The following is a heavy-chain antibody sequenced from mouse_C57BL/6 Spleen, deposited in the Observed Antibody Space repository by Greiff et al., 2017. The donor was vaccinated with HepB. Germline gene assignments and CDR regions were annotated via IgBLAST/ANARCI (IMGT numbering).Heavy chain of an antibody. CDR1: GYTFTSYW. CDR2: IDPSDSYT. D-gene: IGHD1-1*01. J-gene: IGHJ3*01. CDR3: ASSNYYGSTSWFAY. Sequence: QVQLQQPGAELVMPGASVKLSCKASGYTFTSYWMHWVKQRPGQGLEWIGEIDPSDSYTNYNQKFKGKSTLTVDKSSSTAYMQLSSLTSEDSAVYYCASSNYYGSTSWFAYWGQGTLVTVSA. V-gene: IGHV1-69*01.